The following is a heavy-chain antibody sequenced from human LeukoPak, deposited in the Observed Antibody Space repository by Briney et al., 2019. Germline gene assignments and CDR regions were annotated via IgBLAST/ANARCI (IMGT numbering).Heavy chain of an antibody. CDR1: GGSIRSSTYY. CDR3: ATQAVAGTFDI. Sequence: SETLSLTCTVSGGSIRSSTYYWGWIRQPPGKGLEWIGSIYYSGNTYYNPSLKSRLTISVDTSKNQISLRLSSVTAADTAVYYCATQAVAGTFDIWGQGTMVTVSS. CDR2: IYYSGNT. V-gene: IGHV4-39*01. J-gene: IGHJ3*02. D-gene: IGHD6-19*01.